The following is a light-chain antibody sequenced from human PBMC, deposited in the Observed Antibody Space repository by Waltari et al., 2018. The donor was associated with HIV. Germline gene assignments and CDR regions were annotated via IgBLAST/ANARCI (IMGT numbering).Light chain of an antibody. Sequence: SYELTQPPSLSVFPGQTCPVTCSGDKLGDTYVCWYQQKPGKSPLLVIYEDTKRPSGIPARFSGSNSGNTATLTISGTQSMDEADYYCQAWGTSTAVFGTGTRVTVL. J-gene: IGLJ1*01. CDR3: QAWGTSTAV. CDR1: KLGDTY. CDR2: EDT. V-gene: IGLV3-1*01.